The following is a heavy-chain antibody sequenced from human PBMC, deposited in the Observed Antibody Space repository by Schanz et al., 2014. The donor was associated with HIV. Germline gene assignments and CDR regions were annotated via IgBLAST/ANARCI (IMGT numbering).Heavy chain of an antibody. CDR1: GGTFMTYA. J-gene: IGHJ5*02. V-gene: IGHV1-69*01. Sequence: QVQLVQSGAEVKKPGSSVKVSCKASGGTFMTYAISWVRQAPGQGLEWMGGIIPVFGTTNYAQKFQDRVTITADESTTTAYMELSSLRSEDTAVYYCTRSRYELHWLDLWGQGTLVTVSS. D-gene: IGHD5-12*01. CDR3: TRSRYELHWLDL. CDR2: IIPVFGTT.